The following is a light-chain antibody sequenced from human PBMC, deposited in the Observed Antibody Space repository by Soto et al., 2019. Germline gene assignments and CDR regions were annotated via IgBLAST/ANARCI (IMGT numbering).Light chain of an antibody. CDR2: GTS. J-gene: IGKJ1*01. V-gene: IGKV3-20*01. CDR1: QNVGSRY. Sequence: EIVLTQSPGTLSLSPGERATLSCRASQNVGSRYLAWYQQKPGQAPRLLIYGTSNRATGIPDRFSGSGSGTDFSLTISSLEPGDLAVYYCQQYGSSPRTFGQGTKVE. CDR3: QQYGSSPRT.